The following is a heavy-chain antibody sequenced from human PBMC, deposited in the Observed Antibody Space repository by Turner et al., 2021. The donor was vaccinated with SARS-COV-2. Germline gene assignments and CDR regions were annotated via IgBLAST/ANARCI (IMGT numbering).Heavy chain of an antibody. V-gene: IGHV3-7*04. J-gene: IGHJ4*02. CDR3: ARDPNSGASL. CDR2: IKQDGSEK. CDR1: GFTFSNW. D-gene: IGHD2-15*01. Sequence: EEQLVESGGGLVQPGGSLRLSCTASGFTFSNWMHWVRQAPGKGLEWVANIKQDGSEKYFVDSVKGRFTISRDNAKNSLYLQMNSLRAEDTAVYYCARDPNSGASLWGQGILVTVS.